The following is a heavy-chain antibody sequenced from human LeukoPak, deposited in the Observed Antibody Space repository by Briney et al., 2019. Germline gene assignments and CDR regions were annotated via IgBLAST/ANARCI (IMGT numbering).Heavy chain of an antibody. CDR2: ISQNGDS. CDR1: GGSLSFYY. D-gene: IGHD3-10*01. J-gene: IGHJ4*02. Sequence: SETLSLTCGVSGGSLSFYYWSWIRQSPGKGLEWIAEISQNGDSNYNMSLKSRVTISLDKSKNQVSLKLNSVTAADTAVYYCARGEIDHILWFGELFPYFDYWGQGTLVTVSS. V-gene: IGHV4-34*01. CDR3: ARGEIDHILWFGELFPYFDY.